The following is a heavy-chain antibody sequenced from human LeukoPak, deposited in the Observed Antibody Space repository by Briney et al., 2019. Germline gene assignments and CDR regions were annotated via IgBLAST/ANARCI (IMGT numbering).Heavy chain of an antibody. V-gene: IGHV3-30*02. CDR3: AKGDHYYDSSGYRPPDI. Sequence: GGSLRLSCETSGFDFSRNGMHWVRQAPGKGLEWVAFIRYDGSNKYYADSVKGRFTISRDNSKNTLYLQMNSLRAEDTAVYYCAKGDHYYDSSGYRPPDIWGQGTMVTVSS. J-gene: IGHJ3*02. CDR1: GFDFSRNG. CDR2: IRYDGSNK. D-gene: IGHD3-22*01.